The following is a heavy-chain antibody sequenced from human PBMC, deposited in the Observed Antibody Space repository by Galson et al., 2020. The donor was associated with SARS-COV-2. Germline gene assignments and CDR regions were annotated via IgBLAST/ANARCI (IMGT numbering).Heavy chain of an antibody. V-gene: IGHV3-64*04. Sequence: GESLKISCLASGFTFRNYAMFWVRQAPGKGLEYVSVIKSSGGDTYYAESVKGRFVISRDNSRDTLYLQMNSLRAEDTAVYYCARVRSGSYFRSFFDYWGQGTLVTVSS. CDR3: ARVRSGSYFRSFFDY. J-gene: IGHJ4*02. CDR2: IKSSGGDT. D-gene: IGHD1-26*01. CDR1: GFTFRNYA.